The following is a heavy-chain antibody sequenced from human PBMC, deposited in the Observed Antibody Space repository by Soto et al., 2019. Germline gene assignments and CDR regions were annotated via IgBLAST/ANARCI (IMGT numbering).Heavy chain of an antibody. V-gene: IGHV4-59*01. CDR2: IYYMGRT. D-gene: IGHD1-26*01. Sequence: SETLSLTCTVGSISTYYWNWIRQPPGKGLEWIGYIYYMGRTNYNPSLKSRVTMSIDTSKNQFSLKLSSVTAADTAVYYCARDPVGVTHFDYWGQGTLVTVSS. J-gene: IGHJ4*02. CDR3: ARDPVGVTHFDY. CDR1: SISTYY.